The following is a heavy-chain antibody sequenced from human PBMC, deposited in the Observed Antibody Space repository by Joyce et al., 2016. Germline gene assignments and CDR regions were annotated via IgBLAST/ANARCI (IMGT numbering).Heavy chain of an antibody. CDR2: ILYDGSNE. Sequence: QVQLVQSGGGVVQPGRTLRLSCAASGFNFTNYGMHGVRQAPGKGLEWVAVILYDGSNEYYADSVKGRFTISRDNSKNTLHLQMNSLRAEDTAIYYCVRDPSYYLSSGYPDYWGQGTLVTVSS. V-gene: IGHV3-33*01. J-gene: IGHJ4*02. D-gene: IGHD3-22*01. CDR3: VRDPSYYLSSGYPDY. CDR1: GFNFTNYG.